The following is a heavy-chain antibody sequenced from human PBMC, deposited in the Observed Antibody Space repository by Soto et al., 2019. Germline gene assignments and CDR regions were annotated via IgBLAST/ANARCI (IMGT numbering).Heavy chain of an antibody. Sequence: SETLSLTCTVSGGSSSSYDWSWIRQPPGKGLEWIGYIYYSGSTNYNPSLKSRVTISVDTSKNQFSLKLSSVTAADTAVYYCAGIAAAGTSWLDPWGQGTLVTVSS. CDR3: AGIAAAGTSWLDP. CDR2: IYYSGST. J-gene: IGHJ5*02. D-gene: IGHD6-13*01. CDR1: GGSSSSYD. V-gene: IGHV4-59*01.